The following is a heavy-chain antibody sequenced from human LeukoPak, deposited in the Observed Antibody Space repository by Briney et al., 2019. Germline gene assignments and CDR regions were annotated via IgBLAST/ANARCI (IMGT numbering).Heavy chain of an antibody. CDR1: GGSISSGGYY. Sequence: SETLSLTCTVSGGSISSGGYYWSWIRQHPGKGLEWIGYIYYSGSTYYNPSLKSRVSISLDTSKNQFSLNLSSVTAADTAVYYCARGGVYSSSKFDYWGQGTLVTVSS. D-gene: IGHD6-6*01. V-gene: IGHV4-61*08. CDR2: IYYSGST. J-gene: IGHJ4*02. CDR3: ARGGVYSSSKFDY.